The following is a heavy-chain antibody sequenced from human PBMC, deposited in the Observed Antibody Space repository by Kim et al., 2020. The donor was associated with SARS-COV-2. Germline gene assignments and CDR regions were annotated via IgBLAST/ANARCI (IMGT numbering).Heavy chain of an antibody. CDR3: ARDGARGYSLDY. J-gene: IGHJ4*02. CDR1: GFTFSSYS. Sequence: GGSLRLSCAASGFTFSSYSMNWVRQAPGKGLEWVSSISSSSSYIYYADSVKGRFTISRDNAKNSLYLQMNSLRAEDTAVYYCARDGARGYSLDYWGQGTLVTVSS. V-gene: IGHV3-21*01. D-gene: IGHD5-18*01. CDR2: ISSSSSYI.